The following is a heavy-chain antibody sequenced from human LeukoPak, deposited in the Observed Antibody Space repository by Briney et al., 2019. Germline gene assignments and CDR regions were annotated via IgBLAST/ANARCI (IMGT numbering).Heavy chain of an antibody. D-gene: IGHD3-3*01. CDR3: AKGLRITIFANWFDP. Sequence: GGSLRLSCAASGFTFDDYAMHWVRQAPGKGLEWVSGISWNSGSIGYADSVKGRFTISRDNAKNSLYLQMNSLRAEDTALYYCAKGLRITIFANWFDPWGQGTLVTVSS. J-gene: IGHJ5*02. CDR1: GFTFDDYA. V-gene: IGHV3-9*01. CDR2: ISWNSGSI.